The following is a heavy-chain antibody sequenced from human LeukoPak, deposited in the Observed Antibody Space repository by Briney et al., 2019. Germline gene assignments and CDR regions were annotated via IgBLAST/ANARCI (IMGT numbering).Heavy chain of an antibody. V-gene: IGHV1-8*01. CDR3: ARGAAHIVVVTAIDDAFDI. CDR2: MNPNSGNT. D-gene: IGHD2-21*02. CDR1: GYTFTNYD. Sequence: ASVKVSCKASGYTFTNYDINWVRQATGQGLEWMGWMNPNSGNTGYAQKFQGRVTMTRNTSISTAYMELSSLRSEDTAVYYCARGAAHIVVVTAIDDAFDIWGQGTMVTVSS. J-gene: IGHJ3*02.